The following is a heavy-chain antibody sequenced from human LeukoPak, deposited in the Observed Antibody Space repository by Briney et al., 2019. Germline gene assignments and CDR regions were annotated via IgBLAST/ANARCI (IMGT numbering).Heavy chain of an antibody. V-gene: IGHV1-2*02. CDR1: GYTFTGYY. D-gene: IGHD3-10*01. J-gene: IGHJ4*02. CDR3: ARDYSYYGSGSHDY. CDR2: INPNSGGT. Sequence: GASVKVSCKASGYTFTGYYMHWVRQAPGQGLEWMGWINPNSGGTNYAQKFQGRVTMTRDTSISTAYMELSRLGSDDTAVYYCARDYSYYGSGSHDYWGQGTLVTVSS.